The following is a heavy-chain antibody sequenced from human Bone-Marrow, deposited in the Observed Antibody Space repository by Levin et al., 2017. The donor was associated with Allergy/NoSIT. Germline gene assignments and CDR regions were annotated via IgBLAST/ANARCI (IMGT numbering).Heavy chain of an antibody. CDR2: IIPIFGTA. CDR1: GGTFSSYA. Sequence: SVKVSCKASGGTFSSYAISWVRQAPGQGLEWMGGIIPIFGTANYAQKFQGRVTITADESTSTAYMELSSLRSEDTAVYYCARDGGYSGSYLEDAFDIWGQGTMVTVSS. D-gene: IGHD1-26*01. J-gene: IGHJ3*02. CDR3: ARDGGYSGSYLEDAFDI. V-gene: IGHV1-69*13.